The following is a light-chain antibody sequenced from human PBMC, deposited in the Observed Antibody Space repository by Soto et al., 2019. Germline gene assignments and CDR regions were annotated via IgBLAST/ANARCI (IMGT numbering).Light chain of an antibody. CDR3: QQRSNRPLT. CDR2: GTS. CDR1: QSVSSN. V-gene: IGKV3-15*01. J-gene: IGKJ5*01. Sequence: EIVMTQSPATLSVSPGERATLSCRASQSVSSNLAWYQQKPGQSPRLLIYGTSTRATGIPARFSGSGSGTEFTLTITSLEPEDFAVYYCQQRSNRPLTFGQGTRLEI.